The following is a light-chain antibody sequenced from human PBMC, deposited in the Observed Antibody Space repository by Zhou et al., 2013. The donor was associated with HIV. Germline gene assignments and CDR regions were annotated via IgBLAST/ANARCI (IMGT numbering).Light chain of an antibody. CDR1: QGISKW. J-gene: IGKJ5*01. CDR3: QQYSKNPIT. Sequence: DIQMTQSPSSVSASVGDRITITCRASQGISKWLAWYQQKPGKAPKLLIYGASSLQSGVPSRFSGSGSGTEFTLTINSLQAEESATYYCQQYSKNPITFGQGTRLEI. V-gene: IGKV1-12*01. CDR2: GAS.